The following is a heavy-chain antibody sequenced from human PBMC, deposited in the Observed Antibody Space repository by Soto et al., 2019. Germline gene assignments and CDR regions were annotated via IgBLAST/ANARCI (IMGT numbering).Heavy chain of an antibody. CDR3: ASGGVAGSGTYYNDY. CDR2: INNDGSST. V-gene: IGHV3-74*01. CDR1: GLTFSSNW. J-gene: IGHJ4*02. Sequence: EVQLVESGGGLVQPGRSLRLSCAASGLTFSSNWMHWVRQAPGKGLVWVSRINNDGSSTSYADSVKGRLTISRDNAKNTLYLQVNSLRDEDTAVYYCASGGVAGSGTYYNDYWGRGTLVTVSS. D-gene: IGHD3-10*01.